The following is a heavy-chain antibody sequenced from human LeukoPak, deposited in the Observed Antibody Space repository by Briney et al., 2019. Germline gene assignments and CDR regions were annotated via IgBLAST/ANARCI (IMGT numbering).Heavy chain of an antibody. CDR2: FDPEDGET. D-gene: IGHD1-26*01. CDR1: GYTLTELS. Sequence: ASVKVSCKVSGYTLTELSMHWVRQAPGKGLEWMGGFDPEDGETIYAQKSQGRVTMTEDTSTDTAYMELSSLRSEDTAVYYCATETSGSYRRWFDPWGQGTLVTVSS. CDR3: ATETSGSYRRWFDP. V-gene: IGHV1-24*01. J-gene: IGHJ5*02.